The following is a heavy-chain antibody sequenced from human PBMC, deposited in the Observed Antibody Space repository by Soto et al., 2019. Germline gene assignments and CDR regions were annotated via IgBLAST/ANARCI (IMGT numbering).Heavy chain of an antibody. CDR2: IKSKTDGGTT. Sequence: GGSLRLSCAASGFTFSNAWMIWVGQAPGKGLEWVGHIKSKTDGGTTDYAAPVKGRFTISRDDSKNTLYLQMNSLKTEDTAVYYCTTDSAARPVYYYGMDVWGQGTTVTVSS. D-gene: IGHD6-6*01. J-gene: IGHJ6*02. CDR3: TTDSAARPVYYYGMDV. V-gene: IGHV3-15*01. CDR1: GFTFSNAW.